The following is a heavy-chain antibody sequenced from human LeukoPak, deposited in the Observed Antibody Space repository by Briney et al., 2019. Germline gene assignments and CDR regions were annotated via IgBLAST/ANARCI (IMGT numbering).Heavy chain of an antibody. D-gene: IGHD3-10*01. Sequence: SETLSLTCAVSGGSFSGYYWSWIRQPPGKGLEWIGEINHSGSTNYNPFLKSRVTISVDTSKNQFYLKLSSATAADTAVYYCARGSNVLLWFGTAGDVWGQGTTVTVSS. J-gene: IGHJ6*02. CDR1: GGSFSGYY. V-gene: IGHV4-34*01. CDR3: ARGSNVLLWFGTAGDV. CDR2: INHSGST.